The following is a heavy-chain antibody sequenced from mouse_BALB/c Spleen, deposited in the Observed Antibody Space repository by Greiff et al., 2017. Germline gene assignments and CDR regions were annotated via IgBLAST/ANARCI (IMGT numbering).Heavy chain of an antibody. CDR1: GFTFNTYA. Sequence: DVKLVESGGGLVQPKGSLKLSCAASGFTFNTYAMHWVCQAPGKGLEWVARIRSKSNNYATYYADSVKDRFTISRDDSQSMLYLQMNNLKTEDTAMYYCVREGNYDYAMDYWGQGTSVTVSS. J-gene: IGHJ4*01. D-gene: IGHD2-1*01. CDR2: IRSKSNNYAT. V-gene: IGHV10-3*03. CDR3: VREGNYDYAMDY.